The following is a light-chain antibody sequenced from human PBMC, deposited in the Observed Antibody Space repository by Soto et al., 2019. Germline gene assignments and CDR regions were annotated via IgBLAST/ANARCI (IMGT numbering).Light chain of an antibody. V-gene: IGKV4-1*01. CDR2: WAS. J-gene: IGKJ5*01. Sequence: DFVMPQSPASLAVSLGERATINCKSSXRVLSTSDNKNYLAWFQQKPGQPPKLLIYWASTRESGVPDRFSGSGSATDFTLTISSLQAEDVAVYYCQQYHSDPITFGQGTRLEIK. CDR3: QQYHSDPIT. CDR1: XRVLSTSDNKNY.